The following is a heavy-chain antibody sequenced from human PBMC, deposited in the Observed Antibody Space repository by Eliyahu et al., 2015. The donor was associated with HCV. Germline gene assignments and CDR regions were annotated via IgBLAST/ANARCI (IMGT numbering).Heavy chain of an antibody. CDR3: AKGRDSEISGPPDS. V-gene: IGHV3-9*03. Sequence: EVQLVESGGGLVXPGRSLRLXCAXSGXXXEEHAMXXVRQVPGKGLEWVSGVSWNSGSRDYADSVKGRFTISRDNAKNSLYLQMNNLRSEDMALYYCAKGRDSEISGPPDSWGQGTLVTVSS. CDR2: VSWNSGSR. CDR1: GXXXEEHA. J-gene: IGHJ5*01. D-gene: IGHD3-22*01.